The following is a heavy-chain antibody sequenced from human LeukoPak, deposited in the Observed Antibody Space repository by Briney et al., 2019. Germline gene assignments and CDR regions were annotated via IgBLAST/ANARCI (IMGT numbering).Heavy chain of an antibody. CDR2: TSSSSGTI. D-gene: IGHD4-17*01. CDR1: GFTFSIYS. J-gene: IGHJ4*02. Sequence: GGSLRLSCAASGFTFSIYSMSWVRQAPGKGLEWVSYTSSSSGTIYYADSVKGRFTISRDNAKNSLYLQMNSLRAEDTAVYYCARVLNDYGDYVIDYWGQGTLVTVSS. CDR3: ARVLNDYGDYVIDY. V-gene: IGHV3-48*01.